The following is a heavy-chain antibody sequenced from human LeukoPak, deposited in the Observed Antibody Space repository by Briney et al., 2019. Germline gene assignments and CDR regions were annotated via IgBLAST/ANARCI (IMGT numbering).Heavy chain of an antibody. CDR3: ARDCSSTSCRGYYYYYGMDV. CDR2: IIPIFGIA. Sequence: ASVKVFCKASGGTFSSYAISWVRQAPGQGLEWMGRIIPIFGIANYAQKFQGRVTITADNSTSTAYMELSSLRSEDTAVYYCARDCSSTSCRGYYYYYGMDVWGQGTTVTVSS. CDR1: GGTFSSYA. V-gene: IGHV1-69*04. D-gene: IGHD2-2*01. J-gene: IGHJ6*02.